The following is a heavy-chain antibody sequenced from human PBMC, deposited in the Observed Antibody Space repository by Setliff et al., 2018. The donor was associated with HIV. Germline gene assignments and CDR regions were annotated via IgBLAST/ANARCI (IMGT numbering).Heavy chain of an antibody. D-gene: IGHD6-19*01. J-gene: IGHJ6*02. CDR3: ARLGSGWSDSYYYAMDV. V-gene: IGHV1-18*01. CDR1: GYTFPTYG. Sequence: ASVKVSCKTSGYTFPTYGISWVRQAPGHGLEWMGWISPYNGHTKYAQTFQGRVTMTMDTSTNSAYMELRSLRSDDTAVYFCARLGSGWSDSYYYAMDVWGQGTTVTVSS. CDR2: ISPYNGHT.